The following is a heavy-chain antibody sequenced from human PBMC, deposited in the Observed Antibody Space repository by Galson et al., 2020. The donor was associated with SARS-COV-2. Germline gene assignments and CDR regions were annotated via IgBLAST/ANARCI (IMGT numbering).Heavy chain of an antibody. V-gene: IGHV5-10-1*01. D-gene: IGHD1-7*01. CDR2: IDPSDSYT. J-gene: IGHJ4*02. CDR3: ARQQTGTTWAFDY. Sequence: KIGESLKISCKGSGYSFTSYWNSWVRQMPGKGLEWMGRIDPSDSYTNYSPSFQGHVTISADKSISTAYLQWSSLKASDTAMYYCARQQTGTTWAFDYGGQGTLVTVSS. CDR1: GYSFTSYW.